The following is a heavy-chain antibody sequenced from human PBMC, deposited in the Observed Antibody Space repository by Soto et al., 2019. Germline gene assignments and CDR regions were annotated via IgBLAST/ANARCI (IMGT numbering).Heavy chain of an antibody. D-gene: IGHD2-2*01. CDR2: INHSGST. V-gene: IGHV4-34*01. J-gene: IGHJ6*03. Sequence: SETLSLTCAVYGGSFSGYYWSWIRQPPGKGLEWIGEINHSGSTNYNPSLKSRVTISVDTSKNQFSLKLSSVTAADTAVYYCARAHYCSSTSCYARGRRYYYYYMDVWGKGTTVTVSS. CDR1: GGSFSGYY. CDR3: ARAHYCSSTSCYARGRRYYYYYMDV.